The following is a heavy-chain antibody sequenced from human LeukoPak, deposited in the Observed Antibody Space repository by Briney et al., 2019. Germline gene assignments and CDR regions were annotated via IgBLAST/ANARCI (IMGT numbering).Heavy chain of an antibody. CDR3: ARVNINNWHSCDY. J-gene: IGHJ4*02. CDR2: IYHSGSP. D-gene: IGHD1-1*01. V-gene: IGHV4-4*02. Sequence: SGTLSLTCAVSGGSISSNNWWGWVRQPPGKGLEWIGEIYHSGSPNYNPSLKSRVTISVDKSRNHFSLNLSSVTAADTAVYYCARVNINNWHSCDYWGQGTLVTISS. CDR1: GGSISSNNW.